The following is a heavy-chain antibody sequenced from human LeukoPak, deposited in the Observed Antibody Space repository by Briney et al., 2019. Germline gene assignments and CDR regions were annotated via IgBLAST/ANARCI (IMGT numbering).Heavy chain of an antibody. V-gene: IGHV1-69*04. CDR1: GGTFSSYA. D-gene: IGHD1-20*01. CDR3: ARALKYNWNGYRDNWFDP. J-gene: IGHJ5*02. CDR2: IIPILGIA. Sequence: ASVKVSCKASGGTFSSYAISWVRQAPGQGLEWMGRIIPILGIANYAQKFQGRVTITADTSTSTAYMELRSLRSDDTAVYYCARALKYNWNGYRDNWFDPWGQGTLVTVSS.